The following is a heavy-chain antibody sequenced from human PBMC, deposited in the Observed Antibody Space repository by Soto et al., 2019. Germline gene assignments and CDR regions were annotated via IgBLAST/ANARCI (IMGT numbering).Heavy chain of an antibody. CDR2: IIPIFGTA. V-gene: IGHV1-69*13. D-gene: IGHD3-16*01. CDR3: ARTSGITFGGVAFDY. J-gene: IGHJ4*02. CDR1: GGTFSSYS. Sequence: GASVKVSCKASGGTFSSYSISWVRQAPGQGLEWMGGIIPIFGTANYAQKFQGRVTITADESTSTAYMELSSLRSEDTAVYYCARTSGITFGGVAFDYWGQGTLVTVSS.